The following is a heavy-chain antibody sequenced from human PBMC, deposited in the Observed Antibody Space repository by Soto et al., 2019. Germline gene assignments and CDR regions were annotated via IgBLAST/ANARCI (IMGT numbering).Heavy chain of an antibody. J-gene: IGHJ5*02. Sequence: ASVKVSCKASGYTFTSYGISWVRQAPGQGIEWMGWISAYNGNTNYAQKLQGRVTMTTDTSTSTAYMELRSLRSDDTAVYYCARVRLLWFGELLWWFDPWGQGTLVTVSS. D-gene: IGHD3-10*01. CDR1: GYTFTSYG. V-gene: IGHV1-18*01. CDR3: ARVRLLWFGELLWWFDP. CDR2: ISAYNGNT.